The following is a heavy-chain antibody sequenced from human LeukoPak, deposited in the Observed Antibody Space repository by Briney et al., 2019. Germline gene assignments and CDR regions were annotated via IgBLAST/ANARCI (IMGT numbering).Heavy chain of an antibody. J-gene: IGHJ4*02. CDR2: IGGSGGST. CDR3: AKDRRNWGSRVDY. V-gene: IGHV3-23*01. CDR1: GFTFSTYA. D-gene: IGHD7-27*01. Sequence: QPGGSLRLSCAASGFTFSTYAMSWVRQAPGKGLEWFSAIGGSGGSTYYADSVKGRFTISRDNSKNTLYLQINSLRAEDTAIYYCAKDRRNWGSRVDYWGQGTLVTVSS.